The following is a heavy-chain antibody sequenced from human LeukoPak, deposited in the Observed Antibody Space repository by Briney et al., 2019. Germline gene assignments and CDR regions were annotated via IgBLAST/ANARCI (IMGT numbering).Heavy chain of an antibody. D-gene: IGHD1-26*01. V-gene: IGHV4-34*01. CDR3: ARGPGGYPFDY. CDR1: GGSLNTYY. Sequence: SETLSLTCGVYGGSLNTYYWSWIRQPPGKGLEWIGEINHSGSTNYNPSLKSRVTISVDTSKNQFSLKLSSVTAADTAVYYCARGPGGYPFDYWGQGTLVTVSS. J-gene: IGHJ4*02. CDR2: INHSGST.